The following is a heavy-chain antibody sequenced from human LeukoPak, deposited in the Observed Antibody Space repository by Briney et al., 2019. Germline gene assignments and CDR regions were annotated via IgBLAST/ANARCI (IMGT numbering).Heavy chain of an antibody. CDR3: ARALLTGYYSDAFDI. D-gene: IGHD3-9*01. V-gene: IGHV5-51*01. CDR1: GSSFTSYW. Sequence: GESLQISCQGSGSSFTSYWIGWVRQLPGKGLEWMGIIYPGDSDPRYSPSFQGQVTISADKSISTAYLQWSSLKASDTAMYYCARALLTGYYSDAFDIWGQGTMVTVSS. CDR2: IYPGDSDP. J-gene: IGHJ3*02.